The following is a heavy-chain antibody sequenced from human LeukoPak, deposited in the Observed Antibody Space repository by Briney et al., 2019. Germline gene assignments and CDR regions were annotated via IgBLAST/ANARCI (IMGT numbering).Heavy chain of an antibody. Sequence: PGGSLRLSCAASGFTFSSYAMSWVRQAPGKGLEWVSAISGSGGSTYYADSVKGRFTISRDNSKNMLYLQMNSLRAEDTAVYYCAKDHYDFWSGYYSFDYWGQGTLVTVSS. CDR1: GFTFSSYA. D-gene: IGHD3-3*01. J-gene: IGHJ4*02. CDR2: ISGSGGST. CDR3: AKDHYDFWSGYYSFDY. V-gene: IGHV3-23*01.